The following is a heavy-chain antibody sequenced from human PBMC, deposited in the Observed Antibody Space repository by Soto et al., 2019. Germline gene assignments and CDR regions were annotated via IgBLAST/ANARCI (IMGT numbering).Heavy chain of an antibody. J-gene: IGHJ6*02. Sequence: GGSLRLSCAASGVTVSTSAMNWVRQAPGKGLEWVSLISASGRSTGYADSVKGRFTISRDNSKSTLYLQMNSLRADDTAVYYCARHPPSDKLQPDFGMDVWGHGTTVTVSS. CDR1: GVTVSTSA. CDR3: ARHPPSDKLQPDFGMDV. V-gene: IGHV3-23*01. CDR2: ISASGRST. D-gene: IGHD2-15*01.